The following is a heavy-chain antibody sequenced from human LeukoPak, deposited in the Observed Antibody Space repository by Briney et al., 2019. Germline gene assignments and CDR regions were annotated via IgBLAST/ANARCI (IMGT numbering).Heavy chain of an antibody. CDR2: ISDDGSEK. CDR3: ARGLAGSGWYGIFVGMEV. J-gene: IGHJ6*02. D-gene: IGHD6-19*01. V-gene: IGHV3-30*03. CDR1: GFTLRSYG. Sequence: GGSLRLSCAASGFTLRSYGMHLVRQAPGKGLEWVSVISDDGSEKYYADSVKGRFTISRDNSKNTLYLQMNSLRDEDTAVYYCARGLAGSGWYGIFVGMEVWGQGTTVTVSS.